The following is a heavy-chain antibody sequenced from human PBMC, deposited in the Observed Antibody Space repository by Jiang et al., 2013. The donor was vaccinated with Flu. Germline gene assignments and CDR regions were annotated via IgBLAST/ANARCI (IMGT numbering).Heavy chain of an antibody. V-gene: IGHV2-70*11. CDR1: GFSLSTSGMC. Sequence: TLTCTFSGFSLSTSGMCVSWIRQPPGKALEWLARIDWDDDKYYSTSLKTRLTISKDTSKNQVVLTMTNMDPVDTATYYCARALVGENAFDIWGPRDNGHRLF. J-gene: IGHJ3*02. CDR3: ARALVGENAFDI. D-gene: IGHD1-26*01. CDR2: IDWDDDK.